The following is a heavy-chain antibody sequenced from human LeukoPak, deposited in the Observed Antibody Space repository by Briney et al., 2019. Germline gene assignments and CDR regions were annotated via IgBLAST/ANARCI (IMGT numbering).Heavy chain of an antibody. Sequence: QPGGSLRLSCAASGFTFSSYSMSWVRQSPGKGLEWVSSVSASGLSTYYADSVKGRFTISRDNSKNTLYLQMNSLRAEDTALYHCARDSRGDRGTDAFDIWGLGTSVTVSS. J-gene: IGHJ3*02. CDR2: VSASGLST. V-gene: IGHV3-23*01. D-gene: IGHD3-22*01. CDR3: ARDSRGDRGTDAFDI. CDR1: GFTFSSYS.